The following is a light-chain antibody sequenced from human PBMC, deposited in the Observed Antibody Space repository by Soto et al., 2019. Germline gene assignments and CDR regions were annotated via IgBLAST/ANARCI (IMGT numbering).Light chain of an antibody. Sequence: EIALTQSPGTLALSPGERATLSCRASQSVTSSYLAWYQQKPGQAPRLLIYGASNRATGIPDRFSGSGSGTDFTLTNSRLDPEHFAVYYCQQYDTSPLTFGGGTTVEI. CDR1: QSVTSSY. CDR2: GAS. CDR3: QQYDTSPLT. J-gene: IGKJ4*01. V-gene: IGKV3-20*01.